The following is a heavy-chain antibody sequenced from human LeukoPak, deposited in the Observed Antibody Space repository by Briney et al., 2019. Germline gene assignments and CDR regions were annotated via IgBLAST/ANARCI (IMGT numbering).Heavy chain of an antibody. V-gene: IGHV3-23*01. D-gene: IGHD3-10*01. Sequence: GGSLRLSCAASGFTFSSYAMSWVRQAPGKGPEWVSAISGSGGSTYYADSVKGRFTISRDNSKNTLYLQMNSLRPEDTAVYYCARVYGSEIDYWGQGTLVTVSS. CDR3: ARVYGSEIDY. J-gene: IGHJ4*02. CDR2: ISGSGGST. CDR1: GFTFSSYA.